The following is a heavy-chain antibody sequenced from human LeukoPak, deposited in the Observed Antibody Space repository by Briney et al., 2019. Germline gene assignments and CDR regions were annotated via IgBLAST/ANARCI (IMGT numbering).Heavy chain of an antibody. CDR2: ISYDGSNK. CDR3: ARDGTSLGFGEFDY. V-gene: IGHV3-30-3*01. J-gene: IGHJ4*02. CDR1: GFTFSSYA. Sequence: GGSLRLSCAASGFTFSSYAMHWVRQAPGKGLEWVAVISYDGSNKYYADSVKGRFTISRDNSKNTLYLQMNSLRAEDTAVYYCARDGTSLGFGEFDYWGQGTLVTVSS. D-gene: IGHD3-10*01.